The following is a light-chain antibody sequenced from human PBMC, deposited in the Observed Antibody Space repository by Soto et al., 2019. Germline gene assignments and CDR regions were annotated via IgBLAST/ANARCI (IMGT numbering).Light chain of an antibody. CDR1: QTVSSSY. V-gene: IGKV3-20*01. Sequence: EIVLTQSPGTLSLSPGERATLSCSASQTVSSSYLAWYQQKPGQAPRLLIYGASSRATGIPDRFSGSGSGTDFTLTISSLEPEDFAVYYCQQYGSSPQTFGQGTKLEIK. J-gene: IGKJ2*01. CDR3: QQYGSSPQT. CDR2: GAS.